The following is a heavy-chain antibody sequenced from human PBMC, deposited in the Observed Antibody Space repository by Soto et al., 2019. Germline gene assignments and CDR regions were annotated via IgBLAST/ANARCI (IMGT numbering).Heavy chain of an antibody. J-gene: IGHJ6*02. V-gene: IGHV1-69*12. CDR2: IIPIFGTA. Sequence: QVQLVQSGAEVKKPGSSVKVSCKASGGTFSSYAISWVRQAPGQGLEWMGGIIPIFGTADYAQKFQGRVTITADESTSAAYMALSSLRSEDTAVYYCARHLGGNHYYYGMDVWGQGTTVTVSS. D-gene: IGHD3-16*01. CDR3: ARHLGGNHYYYGMDV. CDR1: GGTFSSYA.